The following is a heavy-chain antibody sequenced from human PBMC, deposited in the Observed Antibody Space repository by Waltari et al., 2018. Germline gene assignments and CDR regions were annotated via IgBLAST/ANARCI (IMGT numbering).Heavy chain of an antibody. CDR1: GGTFSSYT. Sequence: QVQLVQSGAEVKKPGSSVKVSCKASGGTFSSYTISWVRQAPGQGLEWMGRIIPILGIANDAQKFQGRVTITADKSTSTAYMELSSLRSEDTAVYYCASQLQDYYYYGMDVWGQGTTVTVSS. CDR2: IIPILGIA. J-gene: IGHJ6*02. CDR3: ASQLQDYYYYGMDV. V-gene: IGHV1-69*02. D-gene: IGHD4-4*01.